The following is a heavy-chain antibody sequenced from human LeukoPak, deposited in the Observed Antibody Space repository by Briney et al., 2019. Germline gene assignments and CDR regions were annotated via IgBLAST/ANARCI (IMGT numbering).Heavy chain of an antibody. CDR3: ARHSYGTFDY. CDR1: GDSINTKNCY. Sequence: PSETLSLTCTVSGDSINTKNCYWGWIRQPPGKGLEWIGSIYYSGNTYYNPSLKSRVTLSIDTSKNQFSLRLSSVTAADTAVYHCARHSYGTFDYWGQGTLVTVSS. D-gene: IGHD5-18*01. V-gene: IGHV4-39*01. CDR2: IYYSGNT. J-gene: IGHJ4*02.